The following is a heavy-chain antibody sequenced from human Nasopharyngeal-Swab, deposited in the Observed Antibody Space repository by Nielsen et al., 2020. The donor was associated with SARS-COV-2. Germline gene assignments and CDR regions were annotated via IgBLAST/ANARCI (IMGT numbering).Heavy chain of an antibody. J-gene: IGHJ6*02. CDR1: GFTFSSSL. CDR3: ARDGTAAGGDYYYYYGMEV. D-gene: IGHD6-13*01. Sequence: SCAASGFTFSSSLISWFRQAPGKGLEWVANIKQAVIEQYYVDSVKGRFTISRDNAKNSLYLQMNSLRAEDTAVYYCARDGTAAGGDYYYYYGMEVWGQGTTVTVSS. V-gene: IGHV3-7*01. CDR2: IKQAVIEQ.